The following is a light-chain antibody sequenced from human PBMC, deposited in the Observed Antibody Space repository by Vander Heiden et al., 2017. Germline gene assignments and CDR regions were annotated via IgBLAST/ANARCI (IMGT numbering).Light chain of an antibody. CDR1: NNGSES. CDR2: VVS. J-gene: IGLJ3*02. V-gene: IGLV3-21*02. Sequence: SYVLTQPPSVSVAPGQKARITCGGNNNGSESVHWCQQKPGPARVLGGVVVSDRPSGVPERFSCATSWNTATPMTSRGEDGDDADDYCYVSGNSSDRRWVFGGGTKLTVL. CDR3: YVSGNSSDRRWV.